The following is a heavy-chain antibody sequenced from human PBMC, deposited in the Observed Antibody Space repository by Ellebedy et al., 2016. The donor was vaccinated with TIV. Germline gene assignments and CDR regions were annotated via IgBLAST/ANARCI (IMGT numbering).Heavy chain of an antibody. CDR3: AREGSAAAGTGDALDI. V-gene: IGHV3-21*01. CDR2: INYNSNYI. J-gene: IGHJ3*02. Sequence: GESLKISCAASGFTFNGYSMHWVRQAPGKGLEWVSSINYNSNYIYYADSLKGRFTISRDNAKSSLYLQMNSLRAEDTAVYYCAREGSAAAGTGDALDIWGQGTMVTVSS. CDR1: GFTFNGYS. D-gene: IGHD6-13*01.